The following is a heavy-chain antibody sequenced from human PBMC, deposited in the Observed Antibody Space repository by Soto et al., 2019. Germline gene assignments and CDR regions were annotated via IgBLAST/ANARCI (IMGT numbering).Heavy chain of an antibody. D-gene: IGHD3-3*01. Sequence: SETLSLTCAVYGGSFSGYYWRWIRQPPGKGLEWIGEINHSGSTNYNPSLKSRVTISVDTSKNQFSLKLSSVTAADTAVYYCARGKGIIGVVTHYYYYGMDVWGQGTTVT. CDR2: INHSGST. CDR1: GGSFSGYY. CDR3: ARGKGIIGVVTHYYYYGMDV. J-gene: IGHJ6*02. V-gene: IGHV4-34*01.